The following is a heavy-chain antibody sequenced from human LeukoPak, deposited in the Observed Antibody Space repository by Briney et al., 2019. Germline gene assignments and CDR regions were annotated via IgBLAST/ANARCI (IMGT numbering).Heavy chain of an antibody. J-gene: IGHJ4*02. V-gene: IGHV3-30*04. CDR3: ATQAEGYNSYFDY. D-gene: IGHD5-24*01. Sequence: GGSLRLSCAASGFTYSTYAMHWVRQAPGKGLEWVASISFDGSNQYDADSVKGRFTISRGNSKNTLYLQMNNLRTEDTAVYYCATQAEGYNSYFDYWGQGTLVTVSS. CDR1: GFTYSTYA. CDR2: ISFDGSNQ.